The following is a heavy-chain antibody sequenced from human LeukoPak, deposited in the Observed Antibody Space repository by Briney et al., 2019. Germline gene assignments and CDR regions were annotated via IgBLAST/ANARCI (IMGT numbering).Heavy chain of an antibody. CDR3: ARGSGISTGIDE. J-gene: IGHJ4*02. Sequence: GGSLRLSCAPSLFTFSSHWMHWVRQAPGKGLVCVSRIKDDGSHTNYADSVKGRFTICRDNAKNTLSLQMNSLRAEDTAVYYCARGSGISTGIDEWGQGTLVTVSS. CDR1: LFTFSSHW. CDR2: IKDDGSHT. V-gene: IGHV3-74*01. D-gene: IGHD6-25*01.